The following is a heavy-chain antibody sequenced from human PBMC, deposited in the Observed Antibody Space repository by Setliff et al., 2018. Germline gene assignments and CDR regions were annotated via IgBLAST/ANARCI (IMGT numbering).Heavy chain of an antibody. Sequence: ASVKVSCKTSDYILTSYGLSWVRQAPGQGLDWMGWISTYNGHTNYAQKLQGRVTMTTDTSTRTAYMELRSLRSDDTAVYYCARCSTWDNHYPHFNYWGQGTLVTVSS. CDR1: DYILTSYG. CDR2: ISTYNGHT. CDR3: ARCSTWDNHYPHFNY. J-gene: IGHJ4*02. D-gene: IGHD6-13*01. V-gene: IGHV1-18*01.